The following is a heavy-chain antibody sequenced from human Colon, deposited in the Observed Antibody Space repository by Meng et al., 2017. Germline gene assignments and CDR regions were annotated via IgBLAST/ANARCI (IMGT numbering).Heavy chain of an antibody. CDR1: GFTFSSFA. D-gene: IGHD3-10*01. CDR2: MSYDGSRQ. J-gene: IGHJ6*02. V-gene: IGHV3-30*15. Sequence: GESLKISFAASGFTFSSFAMNWVRQAPGKGLEWVAMMSYDGSRQTYADSVRGRFTISRDNSKNTLFLQMSSLRAEDTAVYYCAKSHATMYYYGMDVWGQGTTVTVSS. CDR3: AKSHATMYYYGMDV.